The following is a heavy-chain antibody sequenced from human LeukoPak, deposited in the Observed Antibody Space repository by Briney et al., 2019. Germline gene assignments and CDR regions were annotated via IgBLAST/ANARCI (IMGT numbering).Heavy chain of an antibody. V-gene: IGHV4-59*01. Sequence: PSETLSLTCTVSGGSISSYYWSWIRQPPGKGLEWIGYIYYSGSTNYNPSLKSRVTISVDTSKNQFSLKLSSVTAADTAVYYCARARYSSSWACDYWGQGTLVTVSS. CDR1: GGSISSYY. J-gene: IGHJ4*02. CDR3: ARARYSSSWACDY. CDR2: IYYSGST. D-gene: IGHD6-13*01.